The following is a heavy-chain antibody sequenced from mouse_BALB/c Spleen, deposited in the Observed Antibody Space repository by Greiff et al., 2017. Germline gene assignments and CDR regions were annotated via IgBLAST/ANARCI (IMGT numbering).Heavy chain of an antibody. V-gene: IGHV5-6-5*01. CDR1: GFTFSSYA. J-gene: IGHJ4*01. CDR3: ARIYYDYVRAMDY. CDR2: ISSGGST. D-gene: IGHD2-4*01. Sequence: EVKLMESGGGLVKPGGSLKLSCAASGFTFSSYAMSWVRQTPEKRLEWVASISSGGSTYYPDSVKGRFTISRDNARNILYLQMSSLRSEDTAMYYCARIYYDYVRAMDYWGQGTSVTVSS.